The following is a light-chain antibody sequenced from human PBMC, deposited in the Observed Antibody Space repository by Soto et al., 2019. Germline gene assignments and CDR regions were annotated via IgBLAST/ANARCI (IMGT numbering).Light chain of an antibody. V-gene: IGKV3-15*01. J-gene: IGKJ3*01. Sequence: EIVMTQSPATLSVSPGERATLSCRASQDIFSDLAWYQHKPGQAPRLLIYGASTRATGFPARFSGSGSGTEFTLTISSLQPEDVALYYCQQYDNWPFTFGPWTTVDIK. CDR3: QQYDNWPFT. CDR2: GAS. CDR1: QDIFSD.